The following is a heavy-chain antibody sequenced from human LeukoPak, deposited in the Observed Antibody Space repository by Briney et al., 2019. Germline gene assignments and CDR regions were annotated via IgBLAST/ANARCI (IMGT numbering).Heavy chain of an antibody. Sequence: ASVKVSCKASGYTFTSYGISWVRQAPGQGLEWMGWISAYNGNTNHAQKLQGRVTMTTDTSTSTAYMELRSLRSDDTAVYYCATVYYYDSSGYYFFDYWGQGTLVTVSS. V-gene: IGHV1-18*01. CDR1: GYTFTSYG. J-gene: IGHJ4*02. D-gene: IGHD3-22*01. CDR2: ISAYNGNT. CDR3: ATVYYYDSSGYYFFDY.